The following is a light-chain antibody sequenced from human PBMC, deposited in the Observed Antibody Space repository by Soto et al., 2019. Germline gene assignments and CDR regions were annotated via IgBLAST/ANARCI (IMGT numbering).Light chain of an antibody. V-gene: IGKV2-30*02. CDR2: KVS. CDR3: VQTIRWPWT. Sequence: VMTLDPHTPPVTRGQPDSISCRSSQSLVHSDGNTYLNWFQQRPGQSPRRLIYKVSNRDSGVPDRFSGSGAGTDFTVKICRVEAEDVGVYYCVQTIRWPWTFGQGTKVDI. J-gene: IGKJ1*01. CDR1: QSLVHSDGNTY.